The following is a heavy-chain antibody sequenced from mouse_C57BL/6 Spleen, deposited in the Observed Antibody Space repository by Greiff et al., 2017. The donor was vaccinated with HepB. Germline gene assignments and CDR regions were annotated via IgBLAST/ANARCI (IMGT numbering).Heavy chain of an antibody. CDR3: ARPYSNRGYFDV. Sequence: QVHVKQPGTELVKPGASVKLSCKASGYTFTSYWMHWVKQRPGQGLEWIGNINPSNGGTNYNEKFKSKATLTVDKSSSTAYMQLSSLTSEDSAVYYCARPYSNRGYFDVWGTGTTVTVSS. D-gene: IGHD2-5*01. CDR2: INPSNGGT. J-gene: IGHJ1*03. V-gene: IGHV1-53*01. CDR1: GYTFTSYW.